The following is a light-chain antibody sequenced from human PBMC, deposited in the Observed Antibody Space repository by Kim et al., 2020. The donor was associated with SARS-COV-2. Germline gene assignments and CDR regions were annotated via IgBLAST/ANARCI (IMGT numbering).Light chain of an antibody. J-gene: IGLJ2*01. CDR1: NIGSKS. CDR3: QVWDSSADHPV. Sequence: APGKTARITWGGNNIGSKSVHWYQQKPGQAPVMVIFYDGDRPSGIPERFSGSNSGNTATLIISRVEAGDEADYCCQVWDSSADHPVFGGGTKLTVL. CDR2: YDG. V-gene: IGLV3-21*04.